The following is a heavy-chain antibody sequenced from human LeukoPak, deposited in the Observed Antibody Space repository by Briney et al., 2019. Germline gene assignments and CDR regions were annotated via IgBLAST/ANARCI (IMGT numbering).Heavy chain of an antibody. CDR3: ARHPLGVNWNCPP. Sequence: SETLSLTCAVYGGSFSGYYWSWIRQPPGKGLEWIGEINHSGSTNYNPSLKSRVTISVDTSKNQFSLKLSSVTAADTAVYYCARHPLGVNWNCPPWGQGTLVTVSS. V-gene: IGHV4-34*01. J-gene: IGHJ5*02. D-gene: IGHD1-7*01. CDR1: GGSFSGYY. CDR2: INHSGST.